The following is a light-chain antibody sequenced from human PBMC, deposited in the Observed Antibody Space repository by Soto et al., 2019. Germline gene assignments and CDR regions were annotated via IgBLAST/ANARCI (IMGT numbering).Light chain of an antibody. CDR3: QQYNSYSYT. CDR1: QSISSW. V-gene: IGKV1-5*01. CDR2: DAS. Sequence: DIQMTQSPSTLSASVGDRVTITCRASQSISSWLAWYQQKPGKAPKLLIYDASSLESGVPSRFSGSGSGTEFTLTISSLQPDDFATYYYQQYNSYSYTFGQGTKVDIK. J-gene: IGKJ2*01.